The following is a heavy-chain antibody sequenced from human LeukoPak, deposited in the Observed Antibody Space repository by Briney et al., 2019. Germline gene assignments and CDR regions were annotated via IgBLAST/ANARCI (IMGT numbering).Heavy chain of an antibody. V-gene: IGHV3-64D*09. CDR3: VKGGCSRTSCYGAPSFDD. Sequence: PGGSLRLSCSASGFTFSSYAMHWVRQAPGKGLEYVSAISSNGGSTYYADSVKGRFTISRDNSKNTLYLQMGSLRAEDTAVYYCVKGGCSRTSCYGAPSFDDWGQETLVTVSS. J-gene: IGHJ4*02. CDR2: ISSNGGST. D-gene: IGHD2-2*01. CDR1: GFTFSSYA.